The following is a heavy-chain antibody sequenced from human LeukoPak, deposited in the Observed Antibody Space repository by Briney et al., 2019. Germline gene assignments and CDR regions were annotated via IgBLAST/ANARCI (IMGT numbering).Heavy chain of an antibody. CDR3: ARHSVITSRIAARILDY. CDR1: GYSFTSYW. CDR2: IYPGDSDT. D-gene: IGHD6-6*01. Sequence: GESLKISCKGSGYSFTSYWIGWVRQMPGKALEWMGIIYPGDSDTRYSPSFQGQVTISADKSISTAYLQWSSLKASDTAMYYCARHSVITSRIAARILDYWGQGTLVTVSS. J-gene: IGHJ4*02. V-gene: IGHV5-51*01.